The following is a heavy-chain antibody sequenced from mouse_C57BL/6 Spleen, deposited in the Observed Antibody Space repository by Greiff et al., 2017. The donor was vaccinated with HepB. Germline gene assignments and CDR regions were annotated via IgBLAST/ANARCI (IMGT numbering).Heavy chain of an antibody. V-gene: IGHV1-64*01. J-gene: IGHJ2*01. CDR2: IHPNSGST. CDR1: GYTFTSYW. CDR3: ARDGEKYYFDY. Sequence: QVQLQQPGAELVKPGASVKLSCKASGYTFTSYWMHWVKQRPGQGLEWIGMIHPNSGSTNYNEKFKSKATLTVDKSSSTAYMQLSSLTSEDSAVYYCARDGEKYYFDYWGQGTTLTVSS.